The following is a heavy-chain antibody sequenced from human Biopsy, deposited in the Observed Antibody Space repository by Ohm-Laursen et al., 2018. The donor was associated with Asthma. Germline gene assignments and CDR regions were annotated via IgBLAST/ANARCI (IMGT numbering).Heavy chain of an antibody. D-gene: IGHD6-19*01. CDR1: GGTFSNFA. V-gene: IGHV1-69*01. CDR2: IMTVFGTT. J-gene: IGHJ6*02. Sequence: SSVKVSCKAPGGTFSNFAISWVRQAPGQGLEWLGGIMTVFGTTNYAQKFQGRVTITADESASTAYMEVTSLRSEDTAIYYCARCQVGYSSGWSLLLKKIYYSGMDVWGQGTAVTVPS. CDR3: ARCQVGYSSGWSLLLKKIYYSGMDV.